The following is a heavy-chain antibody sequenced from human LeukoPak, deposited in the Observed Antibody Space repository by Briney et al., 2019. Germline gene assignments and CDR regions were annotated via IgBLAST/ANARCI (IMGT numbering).Heavy chain of an antibody. CDR2: INSDGSST. D-gene: IGHD2-2*01. CDR1: GFTFSSYW. Sequence: PGGSLRLSCAASGFTFSSYWMHWVRQAPGKGLVWVSRINSDGSSTSYADSVKGRFTISRDNAKNTLYLQMNSLRAEDTAVYYCARGGDIVVVPAAMDYYYYGMDVWGQGTTVTVSS. CDR3: ARGGDIVVVPAAMDYYYYGMDV. J-gene: IGHJ6*02. V-gene: IGHV3-74*01.